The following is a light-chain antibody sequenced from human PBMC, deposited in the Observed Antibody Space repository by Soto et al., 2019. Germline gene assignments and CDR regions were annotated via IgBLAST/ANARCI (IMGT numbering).Light chain of an antibody. J-gene: IGKJ4*01. CDR3: QQYGSSPLT. CDR1: QSVSSSY. CDR2: GAS. V-gene: IGKV3-20*01. Sequence: DIVLTQSPGTLSLSPGERATISCRASQSVSSSYLAWYQQKPGQAPRLLIYGASSRATGIPDRFSGSGSGTDFTLTISRLEPEYFAVYYCQQYGSSPLTFGGGTKVEIK.